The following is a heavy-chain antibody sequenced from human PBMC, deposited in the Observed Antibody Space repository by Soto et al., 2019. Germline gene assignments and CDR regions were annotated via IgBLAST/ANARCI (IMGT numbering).Heavy chain of an antibody. V-gene: IGHV3-23*01. CDR2: ISGSGGST. Sequence: HPGGSLRLSCAASGFTFSSYAMSWVRQAPGKGLEWVSAISGSGGSTYYADSVKGRFTISRDNSKNTLYLQMNSLRAEDTAVYYCARHRIAAASYYYGMDGWGQGTTVTVSS. CDR1: GFTFSSYA. CDR3: ARHRIAAASYYYGMDG. J-gene: IGHJ6*02. D-gene: IGHD6-13*01.